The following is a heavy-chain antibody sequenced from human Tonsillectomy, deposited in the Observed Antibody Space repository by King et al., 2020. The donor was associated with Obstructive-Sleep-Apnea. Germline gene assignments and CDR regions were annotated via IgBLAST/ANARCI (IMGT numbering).Heavy chain of an antibody. Sequence: VQLVESGAEVKMPGESLKISCKGSGYSFTTYWIGWVRQMPGKGLEWMGIIYPGGDSDTRDSPSFQGQVTISADKSVNTAYLQWSSLKASDTAMYYCARLSVTIDYWGQGTLVTVSS. V-gene: IGHV5-51*01. CDR3: ARLSVTIDY. CDR1: GYSFTTYW. D-gene: IGHD4-17*01. J-gene: IGHJ4*02. CDR2: IYPGGDSDT.